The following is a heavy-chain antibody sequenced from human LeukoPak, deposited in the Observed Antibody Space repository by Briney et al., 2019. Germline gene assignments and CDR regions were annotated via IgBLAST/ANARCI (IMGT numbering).Heavy chain of an antibody. CDR3: ARDRPPQLIDY. Sequence: GGSLRLSCAASGFTFSSYWMSWVRQAPGRGLEWVANIRQDGSEKYYVDSVKGRFTISRDNAKNSLYLQMNSLRAEDTAVYYCARDRPPQLIDYWGQGTLVTVSS. D-gene: IGHD2-8*01. CDR2: IRQDGSEK. V-gene: IGHV3-7*01. J-gene: IGHJ4*02. CDR1: GFTFSSYW.